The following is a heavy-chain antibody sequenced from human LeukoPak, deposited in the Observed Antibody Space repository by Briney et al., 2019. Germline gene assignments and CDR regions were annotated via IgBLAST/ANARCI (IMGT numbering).Heavy chain of an antibody. V-gene: IGHV6-1*01. CDR1: GDSVSSNGVA. D-gene: IGHD1-14*01. CDR2: TYFGSKWSN. J-gene: IGHJ4*02. CDR3: TRGRNSAFDY. Sequence: SQTLSLTCVISGDSVSSNGVAWNWVRQSPSRGLEWLGRTYFGSKWSNDYALSVKSRITINPDTSKNQFSLQLNSVTPEDTAVYYCTRGRNSAFDYWGQGTLVTVSS.